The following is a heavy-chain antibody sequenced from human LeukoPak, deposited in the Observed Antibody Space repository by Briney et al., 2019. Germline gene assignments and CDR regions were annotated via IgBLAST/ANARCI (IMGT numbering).Heavy chain of an antibody. D-gene: IGHD6-13*01. CDR3: ARGGVSNSWYRTPDY. J-gene: IGHJ4*02. Sequence: VASVKVSCKASGGTFSSYAISWVRQAPGQGLEWMGWISVYNGNANYVQKFQGRVTMTTDTSTSTAYMELRSLRSDDTAVYYCARGGVSNSWYRTPDYWGQGTLVTVSS. V-gene: IGHV1-18*01. CDR2: ISVYNGNA. CDR1: GGTFSSYA.